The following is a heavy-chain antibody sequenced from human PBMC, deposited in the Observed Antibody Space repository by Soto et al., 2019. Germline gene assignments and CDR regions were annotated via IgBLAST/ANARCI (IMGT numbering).Heavy chain of an antibody. J-gene: IGHJ6*02. D-gene: IGHD2-15*01. CDR3: ARGSGVLRCSGGSCGFYYGMDV. V-gene: IGHV4-34*01. Sequence: KPSETLSLTCAVYGGSFSGYYWSWIRQPPGKGLEWIGEINHSGSTNYSPSLKSRVTISVDTSKNQFSLKLSSVTAADTAVYYCARGSGVLRCSGGSCGFYYGMDVWGQGTTVTVS. CDR2: INHSGST. CDR1: GGSFSGYY.